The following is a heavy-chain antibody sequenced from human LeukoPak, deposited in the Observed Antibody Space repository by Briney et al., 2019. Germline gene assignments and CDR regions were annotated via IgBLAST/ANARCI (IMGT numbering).Heavy chain of an antibody. V-gene: IGHV4-34*01. CDR3: ASGYYYDSSGYYYFDY. J-gene: IGHJ4*02. D-gene: IGHD3-22*01. Sequence: SETLSLTCAAYGGSFSGYYWSWIRQPPGKGLEWIGEINHSGSTNYNPSLKSRVTISVDTSKNQFSLKLSSVTAADTAVYYCASGYYYDSSGYYYFDYWGQGTLVTVSS. CDR1: GGSFSGYY. CDR2: INHSGST.